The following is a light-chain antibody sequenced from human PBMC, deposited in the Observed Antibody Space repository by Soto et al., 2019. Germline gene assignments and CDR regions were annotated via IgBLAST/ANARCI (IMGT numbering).Light chain of an antibody. V-gene: IGKV1-39*01. CDR3: QQTHTSPVT. CDR2: FAS. Sequence: SASVGDRVIITCRAGQNIGAYLNWYQHKPGKAPRLLIFFASTLQTGVPSRLSGSGSGTHFSLTINYLQPEDFATYYCQQTHTSPVTFGQGTKVDIK. CDR1: QNIGAY. J-gene: IGKJ1*01.